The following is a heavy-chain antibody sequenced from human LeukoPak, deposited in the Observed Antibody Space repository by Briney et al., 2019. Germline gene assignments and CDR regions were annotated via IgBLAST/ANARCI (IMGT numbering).Heavy chain of an antibody. D-gene: IGHD2-15*01. Sequence: SETLSLTCAVYGGSFSGYYWSWLRQPPGKGLEWIGEINHSGSTNYNPSLKSRVTISVDTSKNQFSLKLSSVTAADTAVYYCARGLRYCSGGSCSHYYYYYGMDVWGQGTTVTVSS. CDR2: INHSGST. V-gene: IGHV4-34*01. CDR1: GGSFSGYY. J-gene: IGHJ6*02. CDR3: ARGLRYCSGGSCSHYYYYYGMDV.